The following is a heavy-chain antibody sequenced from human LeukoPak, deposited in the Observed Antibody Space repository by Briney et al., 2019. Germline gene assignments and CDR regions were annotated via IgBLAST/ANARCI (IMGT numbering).Heavy chain of an antibody. CDR1: GFTFSSYG. J-gene: IGHJ4*02. CDR2: ISYDGTQK. D-gene: IGHD6-13*01. Sequence: GRSLRLSCAASGFTFSSYGMHWVRQAPGKGLEWVTIISYDGTQKYYADSVKGRFTISRDNSENTLFLQMNSLRAEDTAVYYCARANSSSWHNFNYWGQGTLVTVSS. CDR3: ARANSSSWHNFNY. V-gene: IGHV3-30*03.